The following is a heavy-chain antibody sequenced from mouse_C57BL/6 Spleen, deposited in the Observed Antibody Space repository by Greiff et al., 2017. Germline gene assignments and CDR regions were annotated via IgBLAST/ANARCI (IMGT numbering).Heavy chain of an antibody. V-gene: IGHV3-6*01. CDR3: ARVDDGYAWFAY. Sequence: VQLQQSGPGLVKPSQSLSLTCSVTGYSITSGYYWNWIRQFPGNKLEWMGYISYDGSNNYNPSLKNRISITRDTSKNQFFLKLNSVTTEDTATYYCARVDDGYAWFAYWGQGTLVTVSA. J-gene: IGHJ3*01. D-gene: IGHD2-3*01. CDR2: ISYDGSN. CDR1: GYSITSGYY.